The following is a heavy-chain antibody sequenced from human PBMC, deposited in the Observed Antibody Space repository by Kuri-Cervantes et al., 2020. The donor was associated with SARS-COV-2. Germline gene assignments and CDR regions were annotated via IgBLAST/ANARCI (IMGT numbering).Heavy chain of an antibody. CDR3: ARQGPGSSWYSFDY. V-gene: IGHV4-34*01. CDR2: IDHSGST. Sequence: GSLRLSCAVYGGPFRGYFWTWIRQPPGKGLEWIGEIDHSGSTRYNPSLKSRVTISVDTSKNQFSLKLSSVTAADTAVYYCARQGPGSSWYSFDYWGQGTRVTVSS. D-gene: IGHD6-13*01. CDR1: GGPFRGYF. J-gene: IGHJ4*02.